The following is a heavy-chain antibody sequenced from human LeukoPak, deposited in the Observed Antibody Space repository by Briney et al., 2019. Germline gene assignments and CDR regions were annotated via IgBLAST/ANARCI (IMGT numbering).Heavy chain of an antibody. D-gene: IGHD2-15*01. CDR3: ARVICGGSCLPHYYYYGMDV. Sequence: GASVKVSCKASGGTFSSYAISWVRQAPGQGLEWMGGIIPIFGTANYAQKFQGRVTITADKSTSTAYMELSSLRSEDTAVYYCARVICGGSCLPHYYYYGMDVWGQGTTVTVSS. CDR2: IIPIFGTA. CDR1: GGTFSSYA. V-gene: IGHV1-69*06. J-gene: IGHJ6*02.